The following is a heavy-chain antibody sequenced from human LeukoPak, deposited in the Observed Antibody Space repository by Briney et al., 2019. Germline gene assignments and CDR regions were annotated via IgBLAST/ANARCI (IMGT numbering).Heavy chain of an antibody. Sequence: GASVKVSCKASGYTFTSYYMHWVRQAPGQGLEWMGIINPSGGSTSYAQKFQGRVTMTRDTSTSTLYMELSSLRSEDTAVYYCARDRWFGELLSAAGGDYWGQGTLVTVSS. CDR1: GYTFTSYY. D-gene: IGHD3-10*01. V-gene: IGHV1-46*01. CDR2: INPSGGST. J-gene: IGHJ4*02. CDR3: ARDRWFGELLSAAGGDY.